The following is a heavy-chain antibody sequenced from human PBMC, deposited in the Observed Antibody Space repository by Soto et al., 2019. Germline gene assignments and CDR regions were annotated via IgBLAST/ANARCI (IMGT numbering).Heavy chain of an antibody. Sequence: EVQLLESGGGLVQPGGSLRLSCAASGFTFSSYGMTWVRQAPGKGLEWVSFSSATGAGTYYADSVKGRFTISRDNSKNTLYLQMTSLRADDTAVYYCAKDRRAGGNYGFDSDFWGQGALAIVSS. V-gene: IGHV3-23*01. CDR3: AKDRRAGGNYGFDSDF. CDR1: GFTFSSYG. D-gene: IGHD1-7*01. J-gene: IGHJ4*02. CDR2: SSATGAGT.